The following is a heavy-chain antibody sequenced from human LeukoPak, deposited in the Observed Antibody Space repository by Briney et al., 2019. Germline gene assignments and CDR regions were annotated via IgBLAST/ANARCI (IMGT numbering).Heavy chain of an antibody. J-gene: IGHJ3*01. Sequence: GGSLRLSCAASGFTVSTKYMAWVRQAPGKGLEWVSVIRRDDTTSYADSVKGRFTISRDNSKSTLYLQMNSLTAEDTAVYYCTREGYFHDSSGYENDALDVWGQGTMVTISS. V-gene: IGHV3-53*01. CDR3: TREGYFHDSSGYENDALDV. CDR2: IRRDDTT. CDR1: GFTVSTKY. D-gene: IGHD3-22*01.